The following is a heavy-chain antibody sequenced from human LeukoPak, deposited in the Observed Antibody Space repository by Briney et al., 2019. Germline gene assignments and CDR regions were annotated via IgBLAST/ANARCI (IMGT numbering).Heavy chain of an antibody. J-gene: IGHJ4*02. D-gene: IGHD6-19*01. CDR3: ARDSSGWYFFDY. CDR1: GGTFSSYA. Sequence: ASVKVSCKASGGTFSSYAISWVRQAPRQGLEWMGWISAYNGNTNYAQKLQGRVTMTTDTSTSTAYMELRSLRSDDTAVYYCARDSSGWYFFDYWGQGTLVTVSS. V-gene: IGHV1-18*01. CDR2: ISAYNGNT.